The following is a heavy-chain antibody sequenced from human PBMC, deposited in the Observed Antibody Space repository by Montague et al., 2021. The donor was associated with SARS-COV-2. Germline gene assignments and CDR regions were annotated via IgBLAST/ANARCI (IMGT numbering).Heavy chain of an antibody. J-gene: IGHJ4*02. Sequence: SETLSLTCGVDGVVFPFYYLSWIRQPPFFLLSLIVEINHRGSTNNNPVFKMCCTISIFTSKNQFSLKLSSVTAADTAVYYCARGQEVYAINGDLNYWGQGTLVTVSS. CDR1: GVVFPFYY. CDR3: ARGQEVYAINGDLNY. CDR2: INHRGST. D-gene: IGHD2-8*01. V-gene: IGHV4-34*04.